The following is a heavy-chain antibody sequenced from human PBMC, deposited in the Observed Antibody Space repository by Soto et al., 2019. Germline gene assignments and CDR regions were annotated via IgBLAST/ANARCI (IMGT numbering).Heavy chain of an antibody. CDR2: IYPGDSDT. D-gene: IGHD4-4*01. CDR3: AIARRDYSHYYYYGMDV. CDR1: GYSFTSYW. Sequence: ESLKISCKGSGYSFTSYWIGWVRQMPGKGLEWMGIIYPGDSDTRYSPSFQGQVTISADKSISTAYLQWSSLKASDTAMYYCAIARRDYSHYYYYGMDVWGQGTTGTVSS. V-gene: IGHV5-51*01. J-gene: IGHJ6*02.